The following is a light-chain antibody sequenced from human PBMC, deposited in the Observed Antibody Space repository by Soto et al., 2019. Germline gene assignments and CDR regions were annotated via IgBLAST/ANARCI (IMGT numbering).Light chain of an antibody. CDR1: QTIFSW. CDR3: LQYDSYPYS. V-gene: IGKV1-5*03. J-gene: IGKJ2*01. Sequence: DIQMTQSPSTLSASVGDRVTITCRASQTIFSWLAWYQQKPGTPPKLLIYKASTLQSGVPSRFSGSGSGTEFTLTISGLQPDDYASYFCLQYDSYPYSFGQGTKV. CDR2: KAS.